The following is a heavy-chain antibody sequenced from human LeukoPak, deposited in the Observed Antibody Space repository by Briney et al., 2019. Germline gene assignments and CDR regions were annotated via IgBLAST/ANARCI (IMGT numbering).Heavy chain of an antibody. CDR3: VRSVGMSGTNAFDI. CDR1: GGSISAYF. J-gene: IGHJ3*02. CDR2: MYYSGST. Sequence: SETLSLTCTVSGGSISAYFWNWFGQPPGKGLGWIGYMYYSGSTNYNPSLKSRVTMSVDTSKTQFSLKLNSVTATDTAIYYCVRSVGMSGTNAFDIWGQGTMVTVSS. V-gene: IGHV4-59*08. D-gene: IGHD1-1*01.